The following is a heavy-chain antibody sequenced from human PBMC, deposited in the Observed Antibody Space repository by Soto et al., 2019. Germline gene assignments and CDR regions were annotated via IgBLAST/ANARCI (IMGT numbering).Heavy chain of an antibody. CDR3: AKDSSGFDP. CDR1: GFLISDNYF. V-gene: IGHV4-38-2*02. D-gene: IGHD6-25*01. CDR2: IYHNGDT. J-gene: IGHJ5*02. Sequence: SETLSLTCTVSGFLISDNYFWGWIRQPPGKGLEWLGSIYHNGDTRYNPSLKSPVTISVDTSKNQFTLRVTSVTAADTAVYFCAKDSSGFDPWSQGTLVTAPQ.